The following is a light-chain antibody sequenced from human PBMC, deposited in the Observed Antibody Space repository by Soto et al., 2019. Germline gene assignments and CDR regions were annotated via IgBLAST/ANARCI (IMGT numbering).Light chain of an antibody. Sequence: QPVLTQSSSASASLGSSVRLTCSLSSGHSTNIIAWHQHQPGEAPRYLMKVESDGTYIKGSGVPGRFSGSSSGTDRYLTISNLQSEDEADYYCETWDTDAQVFGGGTQLTVL. CDR3: ETWDTDAQV. CDR2: VESDGTY. V-gene: IGLV4-60*03. J-gene: IGLJ2*01. CDR1: SGHSTNI.